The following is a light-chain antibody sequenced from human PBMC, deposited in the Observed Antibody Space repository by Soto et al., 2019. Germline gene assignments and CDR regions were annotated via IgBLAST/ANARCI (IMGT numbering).Light chain of an antibody. J-gene: IGKJ4*02. Sequence: VLTQYPDSPPFSPWLCASLSYRAGQSVSSNLAWYQQKPGQAPRFLIYGASNMPTGIPYRFSGSGFGTDFTLTISSLQPDDFATYYCQQNNSYSFTFGEGTKVDIK. CDR2: GAS. CDR1: QSVSSN. V-gene: IGKV3D-15*01. CDR3: QQNNSYSFT.